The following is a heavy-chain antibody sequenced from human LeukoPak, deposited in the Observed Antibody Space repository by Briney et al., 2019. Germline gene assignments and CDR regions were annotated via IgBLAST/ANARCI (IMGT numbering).Heavy chain of an antibody. CDR3: AKDEGMTYYYYGMDV. Sequence: PGGSLRLSCAASGFTFITNWMSWVRKAPGKGLNWVANIKQDGSEKYYVDSVKGRFTISRDNAKNSLYLQMNSLRAEDTALYYCAKDEGMTYYYYGMDVWGQGTTVTVSS. CDR2: IKQDGSEK. D-gene: IGHD6-13*01. V-gene: IGHV3-7*03. J-gene: IGHJ6*02. CDR1: GFTFITNW.